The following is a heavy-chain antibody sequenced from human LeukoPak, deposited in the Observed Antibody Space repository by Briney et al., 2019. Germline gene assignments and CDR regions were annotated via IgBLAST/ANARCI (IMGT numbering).Heavy chain of an antibody. CDR3: ARDWGNTVTTHFDY. D-gene: IGHD4-11*01. J-gene: IGHJ4*02. CDR2: ISAYNGNT. Sequence: GASVKVSCKASGYTFTSYGISWVRQAPGQGLEWMGWISAYNGNTNYAQKLQGRVTMTTDTSTSTAYMELRSLRSDDTAVYYCARDWGNTVTTHFDYWGQGTLVTVSS. V-gene: IGHV1-18*01. CDR1: GYTFTSYG.